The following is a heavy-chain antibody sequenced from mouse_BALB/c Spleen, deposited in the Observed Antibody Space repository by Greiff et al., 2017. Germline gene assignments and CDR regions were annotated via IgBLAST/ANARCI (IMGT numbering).Heavy chain of an antibody. Sequence: DVKLVESGGDLVKPGGSLKLSCAASGFTFSSYGMSWVRQTPDKRLEWVATISSGGSYTYYPDSVKGRFTISRDNAKNTLYLQMSSLKSEDTAMYYCARAFDVWGAGTTVTVAS. CDR3: ARAFDV. CDR2: ISSGGSYT. V-gene: IGHV5-6*02. CDR1: GFTFSSYG. J-gene: IGHJ1*01.